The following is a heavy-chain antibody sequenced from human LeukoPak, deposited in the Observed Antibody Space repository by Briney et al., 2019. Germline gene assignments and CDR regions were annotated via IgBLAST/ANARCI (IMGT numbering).Heavy chain of an antibody. CDR3: ARHLPSSGWLEFDY. D-gene: IGHD6-19*01. J-gene: IGHJ4*02. Sequence: PSETLSLTCAVYGGSFSGYYWSWIRQPPGKGLEWIGEINHSGSTNYNPSLKSRVTISVDTSKNQFSLKLSSVTAADTAVYYCARHLPSSGWLEFDYWGQGTLVTVSS. CDR1: GGSFSGYY. V-gene: IGHV4-34*01. CDR2: INHSGST.